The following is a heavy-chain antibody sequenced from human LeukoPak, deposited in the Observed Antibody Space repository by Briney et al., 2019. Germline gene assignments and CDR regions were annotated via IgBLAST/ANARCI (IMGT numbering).Heavy chain of an antibody. V-gene: IGHV4-59*01. D-gene: IGHD3-10*01. Sequence: PSETLSLTCTVSGGSISSYYWSWFRQPPGKGLEWIRYIYYSGNTNYNPSLKSRVTISVDTSKNQFSLKLSSLIAADTAVYYCARGPTMVRGVRTKWFDPWGQGTLVTVSS. CDR1: GGSISSYY. J-gene: IGHJ5*02. CDR2: IYYSGNT. CDR3: ARGPTMVRGVRTKWFDP.